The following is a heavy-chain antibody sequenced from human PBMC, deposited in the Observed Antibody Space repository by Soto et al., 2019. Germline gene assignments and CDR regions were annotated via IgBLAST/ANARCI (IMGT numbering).Heavy chain of an antibody. CDR2: ISGSGGST. Sequence: GGSLRLSCAASGFTSSTDAMSWVRQAPWKGLEWVSAISGSGGSTYYADSVKGRFTISRDNSKNTLYLQMNSLRAEDTAVYYCAREFNGGIFGMVITYFDYWGQGILVTVSS. J-gene: IGHJ4*02. V-gene: IGHV3-23*01. CDR3: AREFNGGIFGMVITYFDY. D-gene: IGHD3-3*01. CDR1: GFTSSTDA.